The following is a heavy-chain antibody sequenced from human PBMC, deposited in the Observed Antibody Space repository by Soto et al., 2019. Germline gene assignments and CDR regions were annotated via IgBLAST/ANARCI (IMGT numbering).Heavy chain of an antibody. V-gene: IGHV1-18*01. J-gene: IGHJ4*02. D-gene: IGHD3-10*01. Sequence: QVQLVQSGPEVKKPGASVTVSCKTSGYTFTDHGIDWVRQAPGQGLEWVGWVSSYNGNTNYAYNLKDRVIMTTDASTSTDYRELRGLRSDDTAVYYCAREVEGSYSPADFWGQGTPVTVSS. CDR3: AREVEGSYSPADF. CDR1: GYTFTDHG. CDR2: VSSYNGNT.